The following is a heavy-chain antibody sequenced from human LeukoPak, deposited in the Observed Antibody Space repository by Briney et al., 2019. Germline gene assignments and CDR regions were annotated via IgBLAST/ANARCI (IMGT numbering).Heavy chain of an antibody. D-gene: IGHD3-22*01. V-gene: IGHV1-8*03. CDR1: GYTFTSYD. CDR3: AAVVNGRAQNYFDY. J-gene: IGHJ4*02. Sequence: GASVKVSCKASGYTFTSYDINWVRQATGQGLEWVGWMNPNSGNTGYAQKFQGRVTITRNTSISTAYMELSSLRSEDTAVYYCAAVVNGRAQNYFDYWGQGTLVTVSS. CDR2: MNPNSGNT.